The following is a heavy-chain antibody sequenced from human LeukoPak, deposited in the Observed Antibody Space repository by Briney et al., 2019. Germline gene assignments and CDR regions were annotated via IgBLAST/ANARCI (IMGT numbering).Heavy chain of an antibody. Sequence: ASVKVSCKPSGYTFTDYYIHWVRQAPGQGLEWMGWIDPNSGGTNYAQKFLGSVTMTGDTSINTAFMELSRLRSDDTAIYYCARGRGTTMVRGVITNYFDLWGRGALVTVSS. J-gene: IGHJ2*01. CDR1: GYTFTDYY. CDR3: ARGRGTTMVRGVITNYFDL. CDR2: IDPNSGGT. D-gene: IGHD3-10*01. V-gene: IGHV1-2*02.